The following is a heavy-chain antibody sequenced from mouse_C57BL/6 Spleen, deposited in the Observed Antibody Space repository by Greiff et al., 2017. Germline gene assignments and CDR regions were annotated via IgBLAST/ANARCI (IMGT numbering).Heavy chain of an antibody. CDR3: EREITTVPDV. CDR1: GYTFTSYG. J-gene: IGHJ1*03. V-gene: IGHV1-81*01. CDR2: IYPRSGNT. Sequence: VQLVESGAELARPGASVKLSCKASGYTFTSYGIRWVKQRTGQGLEWIGEIYPRSGNTYYNEKFKGKATLTADTASSTAYMELRSLRSEASAVSFCEREITTVPDVWGTGTTVTVSS. D-gene: IGHD1-1*01.